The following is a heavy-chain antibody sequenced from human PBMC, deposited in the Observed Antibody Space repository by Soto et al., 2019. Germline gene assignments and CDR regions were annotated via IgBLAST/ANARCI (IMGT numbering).Heavy chain of an antibody. D-gene: IGHD5-18*01. Sequence: QLQESGPALVKPSETLPLSCPVSADALHSNNDYWAWILLSPARALEWIGSIYHTGTTYYSPSPKSRASMSVHSSKNFLSLKLYSVTTSDTANYFFARYGPSAPRGFFGAWGQGVLVTVSS. V-gene: IGHV4-39*02. CDR3: ARYGPSAPRGFFGA. CDR1: ADALHSNNDY. J-gene: IGHJ1*01. CDR2: IYHTGTT.